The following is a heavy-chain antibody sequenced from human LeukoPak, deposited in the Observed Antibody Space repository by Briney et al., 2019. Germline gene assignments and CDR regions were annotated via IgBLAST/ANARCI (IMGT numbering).Heavy chain of an antibody. J-gene: IGHJ6*02. CDR2: IYYSGST. D-gene: IGHD1-7*01. CDR3: ARDNWNYGSSMDV. CDR1: GGSISSYY. V-gene: IGHV4-59*01. Sequence: ESGPGLVKPSETLPLTCTVSGGSISSYYWSWIRQPPGKGLEWIGYIYYSGSTNYNPSLKSRVTISVDTSKNQFSLKLSSVTAADTAVYYCARDNWNYGSSMDVWGQGTTVTVSS.